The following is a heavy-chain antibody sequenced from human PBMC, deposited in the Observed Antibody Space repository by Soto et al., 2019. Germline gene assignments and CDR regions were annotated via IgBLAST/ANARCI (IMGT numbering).Heavy chain of an antibody. J-gene: IGHJ6*02. V-gene: IGHV4-34*01. CDR3: ARGRNLWDPRGSGMDV. D-gene: IGHD1-26*01. CDR1: GGSFSGYY. CDR2: INHSGST. Sequence: QVQLQQWGAGLLKPSETLSLTCAVYGGSFSGYYWSWIRQPPGKGLEWIGEINHSGSTNYNPSLKSRATISVDTSTNQFSRTLSSVTAADTAVYYCARGRNLWDPRGSGMDVWGQGTTVTVSS.